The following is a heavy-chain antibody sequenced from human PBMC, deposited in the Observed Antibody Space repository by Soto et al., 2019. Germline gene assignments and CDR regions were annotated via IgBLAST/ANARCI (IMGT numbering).Heavy chain of an antibody. Sequence: SETLSLTCTVSGASISSYYWSWIRQPPGKGLEWIGYIYYSGSTYYNPSLKSRVTISVDTSKNQFSLKLSSVTAADTAVYYCAGIIAAALGYNWFDPWGQGTLVTVSS. V-gene: IGHV4-59*04. CDR2: IYYSGST. D-gene: IGHD6-13*01. CDR1: GASISSYY. CDR3: AGIIAAALGYNWFDP. J-gene: IGHJ5*02.